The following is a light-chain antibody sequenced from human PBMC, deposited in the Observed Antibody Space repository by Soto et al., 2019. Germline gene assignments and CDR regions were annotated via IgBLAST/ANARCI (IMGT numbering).Light chain of an antibody. J-gene: IGKJ1*01. CDR3: QQYHAFPGT. CDR2: KAS. V-gene: IGKV1-5*03. Sequence: DIQMTQSPSTLSASVGDRVTITCRASQSINSWLAWHQQKPGKAPKLLIYKASNLESGVPSRFSGSASGTEFTLTISSLQPDDFATYYFQQYHAFPGTFGQGTRVEIK. CDR1: QSINSW.